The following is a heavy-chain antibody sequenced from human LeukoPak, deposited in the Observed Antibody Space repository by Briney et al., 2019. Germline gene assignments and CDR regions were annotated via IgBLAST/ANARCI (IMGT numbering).Heavy chain of an antibody. J-gene: IGHJ5*02. V-gene: IGHV4-34*01. Sequence: ASETLSLTCAVYGGSFSGYYWSWIRQPPGKGLEWIGEINHSGSTNYNPSLKSRVTISVDTSKNQFSLKLSSVTAADTAVYYCARHGQQLVPTSWFDPWGQGTLVTVSS. CDR1: GGSFSGYY. CDR2: INHSGST. CDR3: ARHGQQLVPTSWFDP. D-gene: IGHD6-13*01.